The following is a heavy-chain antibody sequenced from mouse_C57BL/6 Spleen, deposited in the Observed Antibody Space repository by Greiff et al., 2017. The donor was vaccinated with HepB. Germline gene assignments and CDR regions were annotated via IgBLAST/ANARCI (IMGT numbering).Heavy chain of an antibody. CDR3: ARRNPYYGSSYGYFDV. J-gene: IGHJ1*03. D-gene: IGHD1-1*01. V-gene: IGHV1-52*01. CDR2: IDPSDSET. CDR1: GYTFTSYW. Sequence: QVQLQQPGAELVRPGSSVKLSCKASGYTFTSYWMHWVKQRPIQGLEWIGNIDPSDSETHYNQKFKDKATLTVDKSSSTAYMKLSSLTSEDSAVYYCARRNPYYGSSYGYFDVWGTGTTVTVSS.